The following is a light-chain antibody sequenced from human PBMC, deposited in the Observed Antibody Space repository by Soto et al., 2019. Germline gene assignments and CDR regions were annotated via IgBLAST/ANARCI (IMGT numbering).Light chain of an antibody. CDR3: CSYAGSSTFSLV. CDR1: SSDVGSYNL. Sequence: QSALTQPASVSGSPGQSITISCTGTSSDVGSYNLVSWYQQHPGKAPKLMIYEGSKRPSGVSNRFSGSKSGNTASLTLSGLQAEDEADYYCCSYAGSSTFSLVFGGGTKLTVL. CDR2: EGS. V-gene: IGLV2-23*03. J-gene: IGLJ2*01.